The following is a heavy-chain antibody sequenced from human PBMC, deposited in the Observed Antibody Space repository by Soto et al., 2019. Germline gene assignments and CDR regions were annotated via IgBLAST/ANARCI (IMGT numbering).Heavy chain of an antibody. CDR2: ISSSSSYI. CDR1: GFTFSSYS. Sequence: GGSLRLSCAASGFTFSSYSMNWVRQAPGKGLEWVSSISSSSSYIYYADSVKGRFTISRDNAKNSLYLQMNSLRAEDTAVYYCARDRAYCGGDCYSIDAFDIWGQGTMVTVSS. CDR3: ARDRAYCGGDCYSIDAFDI. D-gene: IGHD2-21*02. V-gene: IGHV3-21*01. J-gene: IGHJ3*02.